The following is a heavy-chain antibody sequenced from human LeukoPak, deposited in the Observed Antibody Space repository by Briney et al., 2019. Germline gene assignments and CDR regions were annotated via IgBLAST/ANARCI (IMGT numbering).Heavy chain of an antibody. CDR2: NKGDGTSE. CDR3: ERDRGWYHFDL. Sequence: PGGSLRLSCAASGFTLSSYWMTWIRQAPGKGLEWVAHNKGDGTSEKYLDSVKGRFTISRDNTKNSLFLQLNSLRAEDTAVYYCERDRGWYHFDLWGQGTLVTVSS. J-gene: IGHJ4*02. D-gene: IGHD3-10*01. CDR1: GFTLSSYW. V-gene: IGHV3-7*01.